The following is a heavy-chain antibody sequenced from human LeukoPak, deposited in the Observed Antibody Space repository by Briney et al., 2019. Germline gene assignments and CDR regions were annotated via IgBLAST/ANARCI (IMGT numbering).Heavy chain of an antibody. CDR2: ISTDGSNE. D-gene: IGHD3-22*01. CDR1: GFTFSSYG. J-gene: IGHJ4*02. CDR3: AKVEYYHSSGYLDY. V-gene: IGHV3-30*18. Sequence: PGRSLRLSCAASGFTFSSYGMHWVRQAPGKGLEWVAVISTDGSNEYYADSVKGRFTISRDNSKNMLYLQMNSLRAEDTAVYYCAKVEYYHSSGYLDYWGQGTLVTVSS.